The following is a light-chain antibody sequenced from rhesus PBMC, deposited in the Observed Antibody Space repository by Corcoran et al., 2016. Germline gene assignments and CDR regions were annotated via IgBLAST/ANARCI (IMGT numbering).Light chain of an antibody. CDR3: QQYSNWPYS. CDR2: GAS. Sequence: EIVMTQSPATLSLSPGERATLSCRASQSVSSYVAWYQQKPEQAPRLLIYGASSRATGIPDRFIGSGSGTDFTLTISSLEPEDFAVYYCQQYSNWPYSFGQGTKVEIK. V-gene: IGKV3S9*01. J-gene: IGKJ2*01. CDR1: QSVSSY.